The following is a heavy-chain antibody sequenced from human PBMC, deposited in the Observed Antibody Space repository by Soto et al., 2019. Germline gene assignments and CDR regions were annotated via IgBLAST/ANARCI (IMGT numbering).Heavy chain of an antibody. CDR2: IYSGETT. D-gene: IGHD2-21*02. V-gene: IGHV3-53*01. CDR3: TRDGRGLGRLSLFEY. Sequence: GGSLRLSCAASGFNVNSDYMNWVRQTPGKGLEWVASIYSGETTYYADSVRGRFTISSDKSKNTLYFQLSSLRIEDTAVYYCTRDGRGLGRLSLFEYWGQGVLVTV. J-gene: IGHJ4*02. CDR1: GFNVNSDY.